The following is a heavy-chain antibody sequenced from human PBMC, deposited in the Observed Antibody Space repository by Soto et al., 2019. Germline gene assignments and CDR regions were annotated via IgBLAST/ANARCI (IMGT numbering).Heavy chain of an antibody. CDR3: AREGGKHLSPLFDY. J-gene: IGHJ4*02. CDR2: IYYSGST. Sequence: SETLSLTCTVSGGSISSYYWSWIRQPPGKGLEWIGYIYYSGSTYYNPSLKSRVTISVDTSKNQFSLKLSSVTAADTAVYYCAREGGKHLSPLFDYWGKGTLVTVSS. CDR1: GGSISSYY. V-gene: IGHV4-59*12. D-gene: IGHD2-15*01.